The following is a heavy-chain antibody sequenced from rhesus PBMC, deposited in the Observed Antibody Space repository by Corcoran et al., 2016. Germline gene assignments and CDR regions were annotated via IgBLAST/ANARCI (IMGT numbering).Heavy chain of an antibody. V-gene: IGHV3-178*01. CDR3: ARDRQFLDWLLFDY. J-gene: IGHJ4*01. CDR1: GFTFSDYY. Sequence: EVQLVESGGGLAKPGGALRLSCAAAGFTFSDYYMDWVRQAPGTGLECVSRNSNGGGSTWYADAVKGRFTISRENANHSLYFQMNNLRAEDTAVYFCARDRQFLDWLLFDYWGQGVLVTVSS. D-gene: IGHD3-3*01. CDR2: NSNGGGST.